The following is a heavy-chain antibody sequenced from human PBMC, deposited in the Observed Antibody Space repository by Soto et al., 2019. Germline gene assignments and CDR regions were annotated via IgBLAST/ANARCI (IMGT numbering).Heavy chain of an antibody. J-gene: IGHJ4*02. Sequence: GGSLRLSCAASGFTFDDYAMHWVRQAPGKGLEWVSGISWNSGSIGYADSVKGRFTTSRDNAKNSLYLQMNSLRAEDTALYYCAIDHGVVPDAMLGYWGQGTLITVSS. CDR3: AIDHGVVPDAMLGY. CDR1: GFTFDDYA. D-gene: IGHD2-2*01. CDR2: ISWNSGSI. V-gene: IGHV3-9*01.